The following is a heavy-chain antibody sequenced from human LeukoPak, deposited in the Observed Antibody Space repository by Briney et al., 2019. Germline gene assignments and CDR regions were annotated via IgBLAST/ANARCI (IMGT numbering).Heavy chain of an antibody. CDR3: ARLPYCGGDCYPNWFDP. D-gene: IGHD2-21*02. CDR2: IYPGDSDT. J-gene: IGHJ5*02. CDR1: GYSFTSYW. Sequence: GESLKISCKGSGYSFTSYWIGWVRQMPGKGLEWMGIIYPGDSDTRYSPSFQGQVTISADKSISTAYLQWSSLKASDTAMYYCARLPYCGGDCYPNWFDPWGQGTLVTVSS. V-gene: IGHV5-51*01.